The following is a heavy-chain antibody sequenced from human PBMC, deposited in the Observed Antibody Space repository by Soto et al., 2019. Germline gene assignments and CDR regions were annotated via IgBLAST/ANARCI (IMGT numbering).Heavy chain of an antibody. V-gene: IGHV4-39*01. CDR2: IYYSGST. CDR3: ARHWGPRFTRLLYNNWFDT. Sequence: QLQLQESGPGLVKPSETLSLTCTVSGGSISSSSYSWGWIRPPPGKGLDGIGSIYYSGSTYYNPSLKSRVTISVDTSKNQSSLKLSSVTAADTAVYYCARHWGPRFTRLLYNNWFDTWGQGTLVSVSS. D-gene: IGHD2-2*02. J-gene: IGHJ5*02. CDR1: GGSISSSSYS.